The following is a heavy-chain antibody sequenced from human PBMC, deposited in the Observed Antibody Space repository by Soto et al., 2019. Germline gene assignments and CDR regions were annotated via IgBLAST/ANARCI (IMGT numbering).Heavy chain of an antibody. J-gene: IGHJ5*02. Sequence: SETLSLTCTVSGGSISSDYWSWIRQPPGKGLEWIGYIYYSGSTNYNPSLKSRVTISVDTSKNQFSLKLSSVTAADTAVYYCARPHGGSSGWDNWFDPWGQGTLVTVS. V-gene: IGHV4-59*01. CDR1: GGSISSDY. CDR2: IYYSGST. CDR3: ARPHGGSSGWDNWFDP. D-gene: IGHD6-25*01.